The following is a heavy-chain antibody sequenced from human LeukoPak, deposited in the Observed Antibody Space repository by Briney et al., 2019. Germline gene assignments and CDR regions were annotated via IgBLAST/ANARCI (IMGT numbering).Heavy chain of an antibody. D-gene: IGHD5-24*01. Sequence: GKSLTLSCVVSGFNFDNFAMHWVRQPLGKGLELVAVISHDGRTKYYADSMKGRITISRDNSKNTLFLQMNNLRSEDTAVYFCARPSPPGDGYNPPDHWGQGTLVTVSS. V-gene: IGHV3-30*04. CDR2: ISHDGRTK. J-gene: IGHJ4*02. CDR3: ARPSPPGDGYNPPDH. CDR1: GFNFDNFA.